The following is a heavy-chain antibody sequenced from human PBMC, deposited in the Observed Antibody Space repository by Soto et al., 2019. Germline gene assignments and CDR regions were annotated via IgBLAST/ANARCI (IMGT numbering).Heavy chain of an antibody. CDR3: GTGMHAGFTHCFDP. V-gene: IGHV4-59*02. CDR1: GGSAASYY. D-gene: IGHD2-8*01. CDR2: TAYTGNT. Sequence: PSETLSLTCVVSGGSAASYYCSWIRQFPGQGLEWIALTAYTGNTNYNPQLKRRITISTDTTTTHLALKLTSMTAADKTVYYCGTGMHAGFTHCFDPWGQGTLVTVSS. J-gene: IGHJ5*02.